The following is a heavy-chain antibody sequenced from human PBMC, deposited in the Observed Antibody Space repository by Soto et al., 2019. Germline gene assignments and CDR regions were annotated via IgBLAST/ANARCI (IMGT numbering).Heavy chain of an antibody. CDR2: IYRTGRT. Sequence: QVQLQESGPGLVKPSGTLSLTCAVSGGSFTSNNWWTWVRQPPGQGLEWIGEIYRTGRTNYNPSLKSLVTISLDKSENQFSLTVTSMTAADTAVYYCARRDPGTSVDYWGQGTLVTVSS. CDR1: GGSFTSNNW. CDR3: ARRDPGTSVDY. D-gene: IGHD1-7*01. J-gene: IGHJ4*02. V-gene: IGHV4-4*02.